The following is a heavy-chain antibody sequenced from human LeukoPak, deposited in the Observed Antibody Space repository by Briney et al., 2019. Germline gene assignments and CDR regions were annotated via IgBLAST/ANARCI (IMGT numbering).Heavy chain of an antibody. CDR3: ARDRYGARDSSGQGWFDP. V-gene: IGHV4-31*03. CDR1: GGSINSGGYY. D-gene: IGHD3-22*01. Sequence: PSETLSLTCTVSGGSINSGGYYWSWIRQHPGKGLEWIGYIYYSGSTYYNPSLKSRVTISVDTSKNQFSLKLSSVTAADTAVYYCARDRYGARDSSGQGWFDPWGQGTLVTVSS. CDR2: IYYSGST. J-gene: IGHJ5*02.